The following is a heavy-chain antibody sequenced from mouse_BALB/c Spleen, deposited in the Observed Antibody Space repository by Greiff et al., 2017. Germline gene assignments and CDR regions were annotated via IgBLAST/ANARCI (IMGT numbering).Heavy chain of an antibody. V-gene: IGHV3-2*02. CDR2: ISYSGST. CDR1: GYSITSDYA. Sequence: VQLKQSGPGLVKPSQSLSLTCTVTGYSITSDYAWNWIRQFPGNKLEWMGYISYSGSTSYNPSLKSRISITRDTSKNQFFLQLNSVTTEDTATYYCVRDYYGSSYVHWYFDVWGAGTTVTVSS. J-gene: IGHJ1*01. D-gene: IGHD1-1*01. CDR3: VRDYYGSSYVHWYFDV.